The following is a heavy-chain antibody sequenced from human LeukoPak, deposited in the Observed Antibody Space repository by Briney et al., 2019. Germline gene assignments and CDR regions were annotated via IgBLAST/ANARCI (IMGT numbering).Heavy chain of an antibody. V-gene: IGHV4-38-2*02. CDR3: ARDRTAMAREPVYFDY. D-gene: IGHD5-18*01. J-gene: IGHJ4*02. CDR2: IYHSGST. CDR1: GYSISSGYY. Sequence: SETLSLTCAVSGYSISSGYYWGWIRQPPGKGLEWIGSIYHSGSTYYNPSLKSRVTISVDTSKNQFSLKLSSVTAADTAVYYCARDRTAMAREPVYFDYWGQGTLVTVSS.